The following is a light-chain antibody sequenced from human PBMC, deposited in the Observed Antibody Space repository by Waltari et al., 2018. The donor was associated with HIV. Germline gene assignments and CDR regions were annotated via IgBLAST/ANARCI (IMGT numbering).Light chain of an antibody. CDR3: AARDDSLNVWV. CDR1: TSNVGSNP. CDR2: SNT. V-gene: IGLV1-44*01. Sequence: QSFLTQPPSASGTPGRRVVISCSGNTSNVGSNPVNWYRQVPGTAPKLLMFSNTQLPSGVTDRFSGSKSGTSASLAIKGLQSEDEADYYCAARDDSLNVWVFGGGTKLTVL. J-gene: IGLJ3*02.